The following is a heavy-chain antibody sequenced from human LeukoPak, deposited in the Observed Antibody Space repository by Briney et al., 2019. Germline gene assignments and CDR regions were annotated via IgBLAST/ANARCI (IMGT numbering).Heavy chain of an antibody. D-gene: IGHD3-22*01. Sequence: GASVKVSCKASGYSFTSHVIHWLRQAPGQRFEWMGWIGGGSGRTNYSQTFQDRVTITRDTSATTSYVEMSSLRYEDTAIFYCARGYYYDSSGYYFDSWGQGTLVTVSS. CDR1: GYSFTSHV. CDR3: ARGYYYDSSGYYFDS. J-gene: IGHJ4*02. V-gene: IGHV1-3*01. CDR2: IGGGSGRT.